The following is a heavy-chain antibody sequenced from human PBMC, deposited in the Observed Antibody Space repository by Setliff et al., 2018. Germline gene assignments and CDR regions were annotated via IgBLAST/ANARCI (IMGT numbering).Heavy chain of an antibody. CDR2: ISADDVSI. D-gene: IGHD2-15*01. J-gene: IGHJ4*02. CDR1: GESFSNNY. CDR3: ARVGGYGWADH. Sequence: LSLTCSVYGESFSNNYWSWIRQTPGKGLEWLCYISADDVSILYADSVKGRFSVSRDNAKNSVYLEMNSLRVEDTAVYYCARVGGYGWADHWGQGTLVTVSS. V-gene: IGHV3-11*01.